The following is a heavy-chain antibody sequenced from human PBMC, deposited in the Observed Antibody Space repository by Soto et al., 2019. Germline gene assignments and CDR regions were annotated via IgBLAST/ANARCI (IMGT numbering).Heavy chain of an antibody. CDR1: GFTFSNYA. D-gene: IGHD5-18*01. J-gene: IGHJ4*02. V-gene: IGHV3-23*01. CDR3: AKESSGYNYGFYNYFDY. CDR2: ISSGGTYT. Sequence: GSLSLSGAASGFTFSNYAMTWVRQAPGKGLEWVSAISSGGTYTDYADSVKGRFTLSRDNSKNMVYLQMNSLRAEDTAVYHCAKESSGYNYGFYNYFDYWGQGTLVTVSS.